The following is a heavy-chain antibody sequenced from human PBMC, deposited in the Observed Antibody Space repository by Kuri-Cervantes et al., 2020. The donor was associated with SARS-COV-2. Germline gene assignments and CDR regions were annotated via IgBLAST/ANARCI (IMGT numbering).Heavy chain of an antibody. CDR1: GFSFRYYG. V-gene: IGHV3-30*18. Sequence: GESLKISCAVSGFSFRYYGMVWVRQAPGKGLEWVAFISYDGNHKEYVDSVLGRFTISRDNAKNTLYLQMSSLRPEDTALYFCAKGPYSGSYYIEDWGQGAPVTVSS. J-gene: IGHJ4*02. CDR3: AKGPYSGSYYIED. CDR2: ISYDGNHK. D-gene: IGHD1-26*01.